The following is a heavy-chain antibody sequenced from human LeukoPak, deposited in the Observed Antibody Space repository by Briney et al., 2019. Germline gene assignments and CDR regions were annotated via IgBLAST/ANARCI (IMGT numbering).Heavy chain of an antibody. D-gene: IGHD2-15*01. CDR2: INPNSGGT. V-gene: IGHV1-2*02. CDR3: ARDPARYCSGGSGDAFWFDP. Sequence: ASVKLSCKASGYTFTGYYMHWVRQAPGPGLEWMGWINPNSGGTNYAQKFQGRVTMTSDTSISTAYMELSRMRSDDTAVYYCARDPARYCSGGSGDAFWFDPGGQRTLVTVSS. CDR1: GYTFTGYY. J-gene: IGHJ5*02.